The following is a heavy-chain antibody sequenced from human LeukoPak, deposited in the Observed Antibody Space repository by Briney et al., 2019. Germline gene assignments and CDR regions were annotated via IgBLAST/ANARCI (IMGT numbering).Heavy chain of an antibody. J-gene: IGHJ6*03. CDR2: IKTDGSQI. V-gene: IGHV3-7*03. CDR1: GFTFSSYW. Sequence: GESLKISCVASGFTFSSYWMTWVRQAPGKGLEWVANIKTDGSQIYYVDSVKGRFTISRDNAKNSLYLQMNSLRAEDTAVYYCAREGHYYGSGSYFGLFYYYYYMDVWGKGTTVTISS. D-gene: IGHD3-10*01. CDR3: AREGHYYGSGSYFGLFYYYYYMDV.